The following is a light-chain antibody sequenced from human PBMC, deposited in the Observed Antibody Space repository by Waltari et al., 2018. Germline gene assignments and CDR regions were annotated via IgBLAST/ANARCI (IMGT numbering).Light chain of an antibody. CDR1: QSVSRS. J-gene: IGKJ1*01. Sequence: EIVLTPSPSTPSLSPGGRATLSCRASQSVSRSLAWYQQKPGQAPRLLIYDASSRATGIPDRFSGSGSGTDFSLTISRLEPEDFAVYYCQKYVDLPATFGQGTKVEIK. V-gene: IGKV3-20*01. CDR2: DAS. CDR3: QKYVDLPAT.